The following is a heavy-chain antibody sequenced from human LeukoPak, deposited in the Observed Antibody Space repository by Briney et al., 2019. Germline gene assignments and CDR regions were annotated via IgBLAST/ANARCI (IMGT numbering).Heavy chain of an antibody. D-gene: IGHD2-2*02. V-gene: IGHV1-2*02. J-gene: IGHJ5*02. CDR3: ARVDSEYCSSTSCYKWFDP. CDR2: INPNSGGT. Sequence: ASVKVSCKASGYTFTGYYIYWVRQAPGQGLDWMGWINPNSGGTNYAQKFQGRVAMTRDTSVNTAYMELSRLRSDDTAVYYCARVDSEYCSSTSCYKWFDPWGQGTLVTVSS. CDR1: GYTFTGYY.